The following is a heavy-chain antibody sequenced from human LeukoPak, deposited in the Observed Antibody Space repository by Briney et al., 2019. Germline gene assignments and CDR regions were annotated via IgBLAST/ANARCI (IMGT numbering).Heavy chain of an antibody. CDR3: ARGLELVPYYFDY. CDR2: INHSGST. V-gene: IGHV4-34*01. D-gene: IGHD1-26*01. CDR1: GGSFSGYY. J-gene: IGHJ4*02. Sequence: PSETLSLTCAVYGGSFSGYYWSWIRQPPGKGLEWIGEINHSGSTNYNPSLKSRVTISVDTSKNQFSLKLSSVTAADTAVYYCARGLELVPYYFDYWGQGTLVTVSS.